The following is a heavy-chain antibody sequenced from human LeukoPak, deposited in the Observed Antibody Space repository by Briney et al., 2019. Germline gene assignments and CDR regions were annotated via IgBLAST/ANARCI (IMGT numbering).Heavy chain of an antibody. CDR3: ARDSTYYYDSGSSGPQYFDN. Sequence: GGSLRLSCAASGITLSSYAMHWVRQAPGKGLEWVSLISSGGTDEYYADSVKGRFTISRDNSKNTLYLQLNSLRGEDTAVYYCARDSTYYYDSGSSGPQYFDNWGQGTLVTVSS. CDR1: GITLSSYA. V-gene: IGHV3-30*01. D-gene: IGHD3-10*01. J-gene: IGHJ4*02. CDR2: ISSGGTDE.